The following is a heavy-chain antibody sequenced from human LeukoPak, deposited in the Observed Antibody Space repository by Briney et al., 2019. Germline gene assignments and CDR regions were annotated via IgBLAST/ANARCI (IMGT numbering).Heavy chain of an antibody. CDR1: GYTFTSYD. Sequence: GASVKVSCKASGYTFTSYDINWVRQATGQGLEWMGWMNPNSGNTGFAQKFQGRVTMTRNTSISTAYMELSRLRSEDTAVYYCARVDDFWSGYRYYYYGMDVWGQGTTVTVSS. CDR2: MNPNSGNT. V-gene: IGHV1-8*01. J-gene: IGHJ6*02. D-gene: IGHD3-3*01. CDR3: ARVDDFWSGYRYYYYGMDV.